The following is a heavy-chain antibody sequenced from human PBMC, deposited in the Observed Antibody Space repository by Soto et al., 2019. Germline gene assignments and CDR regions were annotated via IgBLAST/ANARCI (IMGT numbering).Heavy chain of an antibody. D-gene: IGHD1-7*01. J-gene: IGHJ4*02. CDR1: GGTFSSYA. Sequence: SVKLSCKASGGTFSSYAISWVRQAPGQGLEWMGGIIPIFGTANYAQKFQGRVTITADESTSTAYMELSSLRSEDTAVYYCARSTRKRDWNSDDWGQGTLVTVSS. V-gene: IGHV1-69*13. CDR3: ARSTRKRDWNSDD. CDR2: IIPIFGTA.